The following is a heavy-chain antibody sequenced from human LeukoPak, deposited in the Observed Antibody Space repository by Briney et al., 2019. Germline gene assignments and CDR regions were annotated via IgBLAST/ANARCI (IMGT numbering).Heavy chain of an antibody. Sequence: GGPLRLSCAASGFTVSSNHMSWVRQAPGKGLEWVSVIYSGGSTDHADSVKGRFTISRDNLKNTLYLQMNSLRAEDTAVYYCARGPAGYNWGQGTLVTFSS. V-gene: IGHV3-53*01. CDR2: IYSGGST. CDR3: ARGPAGYN. J-gene: IGHJ4*02. CDR1: GFTVSSNH. D-gene: IGHD1-1*01.